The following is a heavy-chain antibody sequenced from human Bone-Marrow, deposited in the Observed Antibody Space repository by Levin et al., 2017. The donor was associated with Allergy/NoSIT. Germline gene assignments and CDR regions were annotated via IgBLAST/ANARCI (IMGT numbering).Heavy chain of an antibody. Sequence: SCAASGFPFSQYRIVWVRQAPGKGLEWVASISDSSNYIHYADSLKGRLTISRDNAKNSVFLQMNSLRAEDTAVYFCAKMGDNRSSSGYYFDYWGQGTLVTVSS. V-gene: IGHV3-21*01. J-gene: IGHJ4*02. CDR2: ISDSSNYI. CDR3: AKMGDNRSSSGYYFDY. CDR1: GFPFSQYR. D-gene: IGHD3-3*01.